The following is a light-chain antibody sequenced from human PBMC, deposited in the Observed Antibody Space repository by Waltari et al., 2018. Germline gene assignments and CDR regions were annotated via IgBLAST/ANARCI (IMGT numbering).Light chain of an antibody. CDR3: QQYGSSLT. Sequence: DIVMTQSPGFLTVSLGERATITCKSSQSLLYSSNNKNYLAWYQQKLGQPPNLLIYWASTRKSGVPDRFSGSGSGTDFTLTISRLEPEDFAVYYCQQYGSSLTFGGGTKVEIK. CDR2: WAS. CDR1: QSLLYSSNNKNY. J-gene: IGKJ4*01. V-gene: IGKV4-1*01.